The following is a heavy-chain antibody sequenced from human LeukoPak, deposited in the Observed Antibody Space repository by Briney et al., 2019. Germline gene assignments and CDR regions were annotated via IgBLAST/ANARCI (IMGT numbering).Heavy chain of an antibody. Sequence: PGGSLRLSCAASGITFDSYAMSWVRQAPGKGLEWVSAIRGNGDTTYYADSVKGRFTISRDNSKNTVYLQMNSVRVEDTAVYYRARGDGYNRANYFEFWGQGTLVTVSS. V-gene: IGHV3-23*01. J-gene: IGHJ4*02. CDR1: GITFDSYA. CDR3: ARGDGYNRANYFEF. CDR2: IRGNGDTT. D-gene: IGHD5-24*01.